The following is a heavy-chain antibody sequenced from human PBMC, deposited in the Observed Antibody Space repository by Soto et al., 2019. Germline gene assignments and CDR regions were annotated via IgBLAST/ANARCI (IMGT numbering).Heavy chain of an antibody. J-gene: IGHJ4*02. D-gene: IGHD2-21*02. V-gene: IGHV1-18*01. CDR2: ISAYNGNT. Sequence: ASVKVSCKTSGYTFTNFGLSWVRQAPGQGLEWMGWISAYNGNTNYAQNFQGRVTMTTDTSTSTAYMELRSLRSDDTAVYYCARAWVVVTAPDYWGQGTLVTVSS. CDR3: ARAWVVVTAPDY. CDR1: GYTFTNFG.